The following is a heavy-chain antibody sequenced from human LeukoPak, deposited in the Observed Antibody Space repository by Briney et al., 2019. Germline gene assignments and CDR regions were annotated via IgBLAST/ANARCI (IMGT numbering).Heavy chain of an antibody. CDR2: IYYSGST. CDR1: GGSISSYY. D-gene: IGHD3-3*01. CDR3: ARAVRYTIFGVVKDWFDP. V-gene: IGHV4-59*01. Sequence: SETLSLTCTVSGGSISSYYWSWIRQPPGKGREWIGYIYYSGSTNYNPSLKSRVTISVDTSKNQFSLKLSSVTAADTAVYYCARAVRYTIFGVVKDWFDPWGQGTLVTVSS. J-gene: IGHJ5*02.